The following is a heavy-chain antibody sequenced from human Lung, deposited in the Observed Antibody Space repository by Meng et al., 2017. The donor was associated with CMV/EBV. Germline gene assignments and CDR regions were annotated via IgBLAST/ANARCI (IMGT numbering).Heavy chain of an antibody. Sequence: GESLKISCTASGFTFANYEMNWVRQAPGKGLEWIAYISTSGSTIYYADSVKGRFIISRDDAENSVYLQMNSLTDEDTALYYCAREEINCGGDCYGDWGQGXLVTVSS. V-gene: IGHV3-48*03. CDR2: ISTSGSTI. J-gene: IGHJ4*02. CDR1: GFTFANYE. D-gene: IGHD2-21*01. CDR3: AREEINCGGDCYGD.